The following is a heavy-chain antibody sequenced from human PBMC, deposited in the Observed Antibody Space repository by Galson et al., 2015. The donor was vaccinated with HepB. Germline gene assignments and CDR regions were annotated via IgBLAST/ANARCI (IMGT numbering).Heavy chain of an antibody. J-gene: IGHJ6*03. V-gene: IGHV3-23*01. CDR2: ISGSGDTT. CDR3: AKRISITFFGPGKNYMDV. Sequence: ETLSLTCAVYGGSFSGYYWNWIRQAPGKGLEWVSGISGSGDTTYYAGSVEGRFTISRDNSKNTLYMQINSLTAEDTAVYYCAKRISITFFGPGKNYMDVWGKGTTVTVSS. D-gene: IGHD3-3*01. CDR1: GGSFSGYY.